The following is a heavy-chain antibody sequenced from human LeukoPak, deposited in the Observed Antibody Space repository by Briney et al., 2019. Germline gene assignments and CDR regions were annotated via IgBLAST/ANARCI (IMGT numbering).Heavy chain of an antibody. CDR1: GGTFSSYA. D-gene: IGHD6-19*01. V-gene: IGHV1-69*13. CDR2: IIPIFGTA. Sequence: SVKVSCKASGGTFSSYAISWVRQAPGQGLEWMGGIIPIFGTANYAQKFQGRVTITADESTSTAYMELSSLRSEDTVVYYCARGSGWSYYMDVWGKGTTVTVSS. J-gene: IGHJ6*03. CDR3: ARGSGWSYYMDV.